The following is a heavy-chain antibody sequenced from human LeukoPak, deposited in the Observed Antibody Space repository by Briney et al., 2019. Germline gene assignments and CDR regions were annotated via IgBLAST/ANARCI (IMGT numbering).Heavy chain of an antibody. V-gene: IGHV3-30*02. D-gene: IGHD3-3*01. CDR1: GFTFSSYG. Sequence: PGRSLRLSCAASGFTFSSYGMHWVRQTPDKGLAWAAFIQYDGSNKYYADSVKGRFTISRDNSKNTLYLQMNSLRAEDTAVYYCAKSPHYDFWRGYYFDYWGQGTLVTISS. CDR2: IQYDGSNK. J-gene: IGHJ4*02. CDR3: AKSPHYDFWRGYYFDY.